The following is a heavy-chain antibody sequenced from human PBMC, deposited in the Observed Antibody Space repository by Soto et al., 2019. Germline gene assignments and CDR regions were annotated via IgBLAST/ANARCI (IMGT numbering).Heavy chain of an antibody. CDR1: GFTFSSYN. Sequence: EVQLVESGEGLVQPGGSLRLSCTASGFTFSSYNIHWIRQAPGKGLEFVSAISRSGDRTYYADSVKGRFTITRDNSKNTEWLQMGSLRAEDMAVYYCARARCSSGQCYYSDYWGRGALVSVSS. CDR3: ARARCSSGQCYYSDY. D-gene: IGHD2-15*01. V-gene: IGHV3-64*02. CDR2: ISRSGDRT. J-gene: IGHJ4*02.